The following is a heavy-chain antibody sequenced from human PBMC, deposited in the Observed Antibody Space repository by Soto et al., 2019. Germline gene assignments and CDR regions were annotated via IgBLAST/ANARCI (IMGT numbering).Heavy chain of an antibody. CDR3: AILQAAGPHY. CDR2: IFYDGYT. CDR1: GDSISSSPYF. D-gene: IGHD6-25*01. V-gene: IGHV4-39*01. J-gene: IGHJ4*02. Sequence: QVQLQESGPGLVMPSETLSLTCTVSGDSISSSPYFWGWIRQPPGKRLEWIGSIFYDGYTLYTPCLKSRVPISVDLSMNQFSLNLTSVAAAVTVIYFCAILQAAGPHYWGQGILVTVSS.